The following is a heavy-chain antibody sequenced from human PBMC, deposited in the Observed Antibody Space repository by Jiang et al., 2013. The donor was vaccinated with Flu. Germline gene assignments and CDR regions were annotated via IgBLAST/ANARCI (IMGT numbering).Heavy chain of an antibody. CDR2: IYNNGNT. CDR1: GGSIGSFY. V-gene: IGHV4-59*01. J-gene: IGHJ5*02. Sequence: KPSETLSLTCTVSGGSIGSFYWTWIRQPPGKGLEWIGYIYNNGNTNFNPSLKSRVSISVDRSKNQFSLRLTSVTAADTAMYYCARTYYYDSSAYYDAFDPWGQGTLVTVSS. CDR3: ARTYYYDSSAYYDAFDP. D-gene: IGHD3-22*01.